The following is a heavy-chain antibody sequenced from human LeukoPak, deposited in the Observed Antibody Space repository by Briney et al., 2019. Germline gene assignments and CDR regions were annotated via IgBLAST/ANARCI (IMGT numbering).Heavy chain of an antibody. CDR1: GYTFTSYD. CDR2: MNPNSGNT. J-gene: IGHJ6*02. V-gene: IGHV1-8*01. CDR3: ARTSIRDYYYYGMDV. Sequence: ASVKVSCKASGYTFTSYDINWVRQATGQGLEWMGWMNPNSGNTGYAQKFQGRVTMTRNTSISNAYMELSRLRSEDTAVYYCARTSIRDYYYYGMDVWGQGTTVTVSS.